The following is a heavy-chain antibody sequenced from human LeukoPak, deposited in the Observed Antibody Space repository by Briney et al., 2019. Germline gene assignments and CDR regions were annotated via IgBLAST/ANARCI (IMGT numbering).Heavy chain of an antibody. D-gene: IGHD6-13*01. CDR1: GFSLSGYE. V-gene: IGHV3-48*03. Sequence: PGGSLRLSCAASGFSLSGYEMNWVPQAPRKGLGRVSYICSSGSTISYADAVKVRFPISRDNPKNSLYLQMNSLRAEDTAVYYCARVIAAAAYYYGMDVWGKGTTVTVSS. CDR2: ICSSGSTI. J-gene: IGHJ6*04. CDR3: ARVIAAAAYYYGMDV.